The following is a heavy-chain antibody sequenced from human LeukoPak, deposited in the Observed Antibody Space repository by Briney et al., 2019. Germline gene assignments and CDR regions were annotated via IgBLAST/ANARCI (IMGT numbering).Heavy chain of an antibody. CDR2: IYSDGRT. Sequence: GGSLRLSCAASGFTVSNKYMTWVRQAPGKGLEWVSLIYSDGRTYYADSVKGRFTISRDNSKNTLYLQMSSLRAEDTAVYYCAKEIWPTVTIPGRTYFDYWGQGALVTVSS. V-gene: IGHV3-53*05. CDR1: GFTVSNKY. CDR3: AKEIWPTVTIPGRTYFDY. J-gene: IGHJ4*02. D-gene: IGHD4-17*01.